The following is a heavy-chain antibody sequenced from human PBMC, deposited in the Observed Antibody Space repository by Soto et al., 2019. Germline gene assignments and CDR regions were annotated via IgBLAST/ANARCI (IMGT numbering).Heavy chain of an antibody. Sequence: GSLRLSCAASGFTFSSYAMSWVRQAPGKGLEWVSAISGSGGSTYYADSVKGRFTISRDNSKNTLELQMNSLRADDTAISYCARGYYYYYMDVWGKGTTVTVSS. J-gene: IGHJ6*03. D-gene: IGHD3-10*01. CDR2: ISGSGGST. V-gene: IGHV3-23*01. CDR3: ARGYYYYYMDV. CDR1: GFTFSSYA.